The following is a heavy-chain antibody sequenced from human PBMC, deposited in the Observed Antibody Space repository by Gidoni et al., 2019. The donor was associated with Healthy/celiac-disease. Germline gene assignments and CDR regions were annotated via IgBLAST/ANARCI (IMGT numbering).Heavy chain of an antibody. J-gene: IGHJ4*02. CDR3: ARFRVVPAARLYYFDY. CDR1: GGSISSGGYY. CDR2: IYYSGST. Sequence: QVQLQESGPGLVKPSQTLSRTCTVSGGSISSGGYYWSWIRQHPGKGLEWIGYIYYSGSTYYTPSLKSRVTISVDTSKNQFSLKLSSVTAADTAVYYCARFRVVPAARLYYFDYWGQGTLVTVSS. V-gene: IGHV4-31*03. D-gene: IGHD2-2*01.